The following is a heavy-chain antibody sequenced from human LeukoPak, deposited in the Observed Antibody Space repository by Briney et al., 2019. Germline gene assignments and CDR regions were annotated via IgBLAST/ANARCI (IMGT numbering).Heavy chain of an antibody. CDR2: INSDGSST. CDR3: ARDSPYSSGWSPDFDY. CDR1: GFTFSSYW. D-gene: IGHD6-19*01. J-gene: IGHJ4*02. Sequence: GGSLRLSCAASGFTFSSYWMYWVRQAPGKGLVWVSRINSDGSSTSYADSVKGRFTISRDNAKNTLYLQMNSLRAEDTAVYYCARDSPYSSGWSPDFDYWGQGTLVTVSS. V-gene: IGHV3-74*01.